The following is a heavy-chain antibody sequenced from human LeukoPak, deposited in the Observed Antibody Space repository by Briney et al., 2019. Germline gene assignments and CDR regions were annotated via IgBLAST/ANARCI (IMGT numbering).Heavy chain of an antibody. CDR3: ARGTLKAAATDFDY. CDR1: GFTLSSYE. CDR2: INWNGGST. D-gene: IGHD6-13*01. J-gene: IGHJ4*02. V-gene: IGHV3-20*04. Sequence: GGSLRLSCEASGFTLSSYEMNWVRQAPVNGLEWVAGINWNGGSTGYADSVKGRFTISRDNAKNSLYLQMNSLRAEDTALYYCARGTLKAAATDFDYWGQGTLVTVSS.